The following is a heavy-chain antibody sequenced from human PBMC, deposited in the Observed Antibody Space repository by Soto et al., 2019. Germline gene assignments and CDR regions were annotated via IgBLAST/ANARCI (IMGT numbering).Heavy chain of an antibody. D-gene: IGHD6-13*01. V-gene: IGHV1-69*08. CDR3: ARPSVKDSSSWYGDGMDV. J-gene: IGHJ6*02. CDR1: GGTFSNDI. Sequence: SVKVSCKTSGGTFSNDIITWVRQAPGQGLEWMGRIIPLLDTTNYAQKFQGRVTITRDKSTSTAYMELNRLRSDDTAVYYCARPSVKDSSSWYGDGMDVWAQGTKVTVSS. CDR2: IIPLLDTT.